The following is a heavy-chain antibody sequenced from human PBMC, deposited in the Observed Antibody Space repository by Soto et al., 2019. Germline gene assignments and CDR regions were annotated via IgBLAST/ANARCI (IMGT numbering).Heavy chain of an antibody. CDR2: ISGNSGNT. D-gene: IGHD3-10*01. Sequence: QVQLVQSGAEVKKPGASVKVSCKASGYSFTSHGISWVRQAPGQGLEWMGWISGNSGNTNYAQKLQGRVTVTTYTSTRTVYMELTSLRAEDTAVYSCATMVRGSNIDYFHDSNVCCKGITVSVSS. CDR3: ATMVRGSNIDYFHDSNV. J-gene: IGHJ6*04. CDR1: GYSFTSHG. V-gene: IGHV1-18*01.